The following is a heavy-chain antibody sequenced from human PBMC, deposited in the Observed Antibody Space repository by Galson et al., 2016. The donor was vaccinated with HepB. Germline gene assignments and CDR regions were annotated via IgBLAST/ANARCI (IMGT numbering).Heavy chain of an antibody. Sequence: SLRLSCAGSGFTFSNFAIHWVRQAPGKGLEWVSLISNEGSNKEYADSVKGRFTLSRDNSKKTMFLHMESLRPEDTAMYYCTRAAYGSGGTFSFDRWGQGTLVIVSP. J-gene: IGHJ4*02. CDR1: GFTFSNFA. CDR2: ISNEGSNK. CDR3: TRAAYGSGGTFSFDR. D-gene: IGHD3-10*01. V-gene: IGHV3-30*03.